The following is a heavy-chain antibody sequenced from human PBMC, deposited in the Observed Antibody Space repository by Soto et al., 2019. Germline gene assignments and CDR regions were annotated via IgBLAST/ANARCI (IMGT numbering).Heavy chain of an antibody. V-gene: IGHV1-8*01. D-gene: IGHD1-20*01. Sequence: QVQLVQSGAEMKKPGASVKVSCKASGYTFTSYDINWVRQATGQGLEWMGWMNPNSANTGYAQKFQGRGTMNRNTSICTAYMELSSLRSEDTAVYYCAREVSGWFDPWGQGTLVTVSA. J-gene: IGHJ5*02. CDR3: AREVSGWFDP. CDR2: MNPNSANT. CDR1: GYTFTSYD.